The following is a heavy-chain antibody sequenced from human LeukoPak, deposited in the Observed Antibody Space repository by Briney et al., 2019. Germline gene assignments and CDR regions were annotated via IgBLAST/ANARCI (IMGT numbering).Heavy chain of an antibody. CDR1: GFTFSSYA. CDR2: ISDSGGST. CDR3: AKDLAYSSSWYPDWFDP. Sequence: GGSLRLSCAASGFTFSSYAMSWVRQAPGKGLEWVSAISDSGGSTYYADSVKGRFTISRDNSKNTLYLQMNSLRAEDTAVYYCAKDLAYSSSWYPDWFDPWGQGTLVTVSS. J-gene: IGHJ5*02. V-gene: IGHV3-23*01. D-gene: IGHD6-13*01.